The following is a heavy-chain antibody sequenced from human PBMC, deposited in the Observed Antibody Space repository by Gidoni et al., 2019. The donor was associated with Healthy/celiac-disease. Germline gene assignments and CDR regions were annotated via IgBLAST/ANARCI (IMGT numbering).Heavy chain of an antibody. CDR1: GGTFSSYA. CDR2: IIPIFGTA. CDR3: ARAERTGMRGGSYRLYYFDY. D-gene: IGHD1-26*01. Sequence: QVQLVQSGAEVKKPGSSVKVSCKASGGTFSSYAISWVRQAPGQGLEWMGGIIPIFGTANYAQKFQGRVTITADKSTSTAYMELSSLRSEDTPVYYGARAERTGMRGGSYRLYYFDYWGQGTLVTVSS. V-gene: IGHV1-69*06. J-gene: IGHJ4*02.